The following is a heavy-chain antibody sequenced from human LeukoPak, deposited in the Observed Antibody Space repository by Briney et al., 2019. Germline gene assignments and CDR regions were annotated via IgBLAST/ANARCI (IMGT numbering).Heavy chain of an antibody. CDR1: GFTVSSYD. J-gene: IGHJ4*02. V-gene: IGHV3-23*01. D-gene: IGHD2-15*01. Sequence: GGSLRLSCAASGFTVSSYDMSWVRQAPGKGLEWVSAISGGGGSTYYADSVKGRFTISRDNSKNTLDLQMNSLRAEDTAVYYCAKVTWRDSSIRSGYWGQGTQVTVSS. CDR3: AKVTWRDSSIRSGY. CDR2: ISGGGGST.